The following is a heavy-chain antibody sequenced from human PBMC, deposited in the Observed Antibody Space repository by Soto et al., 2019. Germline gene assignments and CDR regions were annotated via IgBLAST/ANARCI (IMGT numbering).Heavy chain of an antibody. CDR2: IKRGGSRK. V-gene: IGHV3-7*03. Sequence: GGSLRLSCAASGFTFSSYWMSWVRQAPGKGLEWVADIKRGGSRKYYVYSVKGRFTISRDNSKNTLYLQMNSLRAEDTAVYYCAKWEYSSSPIDYWGQGTLVTVSS. D-gene: IGHD6-6*01. CDR1: GFTFSSYW. CDR3: AKWEYSSSPIDY. J-gene: IGHJ4*02.